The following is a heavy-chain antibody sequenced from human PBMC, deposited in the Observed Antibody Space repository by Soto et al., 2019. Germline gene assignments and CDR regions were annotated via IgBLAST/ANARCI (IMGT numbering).Heavy chain of an antibody. J-gene: IGHJ4*02. CDR1: GFTFSNYW. CDR3: VRDSHGDY. Sequence: EVQLVESGGGLVQPGGSLRLSCAGSGFTFSNYWMHWVRQAPGKGLEWVSRIDHDGPTDYADSVRGRFTISRDNAENTLYRQMNRLRPEDTAVYYCVRDSHGDYWGQGTLVTVSS. V-gene: IGHV3-74*01. CDR2: IDHDGPT.